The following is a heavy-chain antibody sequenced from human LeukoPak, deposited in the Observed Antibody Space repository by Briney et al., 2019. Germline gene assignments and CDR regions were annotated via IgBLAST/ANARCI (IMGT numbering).Heavy chain of an antibody. CDR3: ARGGAARPDI. CDR1: GFTFSSYG. D-gene: IGHD6-6*01. Sequence: GGSLRLSCAASGFTFSSYGMSWVRQAPGKGLEWVSAISGSGGSTYYADSVKGRFAISRDNARNSLYLQVDSLRAEDTAVYYCARGGAARPDIWGQGTMVIVSS. J-gene: IGHJ3*02. CDR2: ISGSGGST. V-gene: IGHV3-23*01.